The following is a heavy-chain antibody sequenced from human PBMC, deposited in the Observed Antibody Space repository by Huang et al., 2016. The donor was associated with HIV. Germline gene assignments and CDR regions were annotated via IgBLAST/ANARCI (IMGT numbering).Heavy chain of an antibody. CDR3: ARDRKYDNAWYWFDP. CDR1: GGTFSSYA. J-gene: IGHJ5*02. D-gene: IGHD1-1*01. CDR2: RIPICGKP. V-gene: IGHV1-69*01. Sequence: QVQLVQSGAEVKKPGSSVRVSCEASGGTFSSYAINWGRQAPGQGLGRMGGRIPICGKPNYAQKFQGRVTITADESPSTAYMELSSLRSDDTAVYYCARDRKYDNAWYWFDPWGQGTLVTVSS.